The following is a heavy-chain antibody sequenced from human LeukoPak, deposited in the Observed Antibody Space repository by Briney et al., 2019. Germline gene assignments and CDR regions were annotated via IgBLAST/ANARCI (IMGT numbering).Heavy chain of an antibody. V-gene: IGHV1-18*01. J-gene: IGHJ5*02. D-gene: IGHD3-10*01. CDR2: ISAYNGNT. Sequence: ASVKVSCKASGYTFTSYGISWVRQAPGQGLEWMGWISAYNGNTNYAQKLQGRVTMTTDTSTSTAYMELRSLRSDDTAVYYCARTGNGMVRVQDGPWGQGTLVTVSS. CDR1: GYTFTSYG. CDR3: ARTGNGMVRVQDGP.